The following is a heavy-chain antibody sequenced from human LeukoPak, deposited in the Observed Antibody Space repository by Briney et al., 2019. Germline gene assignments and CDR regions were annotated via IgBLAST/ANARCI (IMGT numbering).Heavy chain of an antibody. CDR2: ISAYNGNP. D-gene: IGHD3-22*01. J-gene: IGHJ4*02. V-gene: IGHV1-18*01. CDR1: GYSFTNYG. Sequence: ASVQVSCKASGYSFTNYGISWVRQAPGQGLEWMGWISAYNGNPNYAQKLQGRVTMTTDTSTSTAYMELRSLRSDDTAVYYCARDCDRSGYYCYWGQGTLVTASS. CDR3: ARDCDRSGYYCY.